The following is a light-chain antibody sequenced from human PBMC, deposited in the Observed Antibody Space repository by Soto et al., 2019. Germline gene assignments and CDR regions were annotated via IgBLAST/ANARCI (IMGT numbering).Light chain of an antibody. V-gene: IGKV3-11*01. CDR1: QSVSSY. CDR2: DAS. J-gene: IGKJ3*01. Sequence: IVLTQSPATLSLSPGERAXLSCRASQSVSSYLAWYQQKPGQAPRLLIYDASNRATGIPARFSGSGSGTDFTLTISSLEPEDFAVYYCQQRSNWPPEFTFCPGTKADIK. CDR3: QQRSNWPPEFT.